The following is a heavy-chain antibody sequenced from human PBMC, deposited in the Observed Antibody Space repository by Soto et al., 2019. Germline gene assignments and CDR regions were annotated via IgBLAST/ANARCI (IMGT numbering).Heavy chain of an antibody. D-gene: IGHD2-2*01. CDR1: GYTFTSYY. Sequence: ASVKVSCKASGYTFTSYYMHWVRQAPGQGLEWMGIINPSGGSTSYAQKFQGRVTMTRDTSTSTVYMELSSLRSEDTAVYYCARDIVVVPAATGGYYYYYMDVWGKGTTVTVSS. V-gene: IGHV1-46*03. CDR2: INPSGGST. CDR3: ARDIVVVPAATGGYYYYYMDV. J-gene: IGHJ6*03.